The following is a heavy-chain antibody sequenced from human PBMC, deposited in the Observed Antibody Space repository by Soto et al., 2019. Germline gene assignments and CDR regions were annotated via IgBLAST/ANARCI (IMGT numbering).Heavy chain of an antibody. Sequence: QVQLVESGGGVVQPGRSLRLSCAASGLTFSSYGMHWVRQAPGKGLEWLAVISYDGSEEHYADSVKGRFTISRDNSKNTLYLQMNSLRDEDTAVYYCANGRRHLWLGPDFDHWGQGTLVTVSS. J-gene: IGHJ4*02. D-gene: IGHD5-18*01. CDR1: GLTFSSYG. CDR2: ISYDGSEE. CDR3: ANGRRHLWLGPDFDH. V-gene: IGHV3-30*18.